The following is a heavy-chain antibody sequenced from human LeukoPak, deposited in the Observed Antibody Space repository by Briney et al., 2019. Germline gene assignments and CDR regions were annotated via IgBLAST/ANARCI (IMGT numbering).Heavy chain of an antibody. CDR1: GYTFTSYG. CDR3: ARDQGGYGFDY. D-gene: IGHD5-12*01. CDR2: ISAYNGNT. Sequence: ASVKVSCKASGYTFTSYGISWVRQAPGQGLERMGWISAYNGNTNYAQKLQGRITMTTDTSTSTAYMELSSLRSEDTAVYYCARDQGGYGFDYWGQGTLVTVSS. J-gene: IGHJ4*02. V-gene: IGHV1-18*01.